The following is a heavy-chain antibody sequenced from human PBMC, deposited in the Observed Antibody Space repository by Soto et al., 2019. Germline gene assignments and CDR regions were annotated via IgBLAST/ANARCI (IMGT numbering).Heavy chain of an antibody. D-gene: IGHD1-26*01. Sequence: ETLSLTCFVSGGSISSSRFYWGWLRQPPGKGLEWIGSIYYSGNTFYYPSLKSRVSISVDTSKNQFSLKMSSVTAADTAVYYCARLGSTGSYPDYWGQGTLVTVSS. CDR3: ARLGSTGSYPDY. CDR1: GGSISSSRFY. J-gene: IGHJ4*02. CDR2: IYYSGNT. V-gene: IGHV4-39*01.